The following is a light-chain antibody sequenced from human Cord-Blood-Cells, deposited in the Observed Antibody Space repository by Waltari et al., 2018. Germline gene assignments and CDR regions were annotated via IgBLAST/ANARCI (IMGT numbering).Light chain of an antibody. CDR2: GNN. V-gene: IGLV1-40*01. CDR1: SSTIRAGYD. J-gene: IGLJ1*01. CDR3: QSYDSSLSGYV. Sequence: QSVLTQPPSVSGAPGPRVTISSPGSSSTIRAGYDFHSYQQLPGPAPKRLIYGNNNRPSGVPDRFSGSKSGTSASLAITGLRAEDEADYYCQSYDSSLSGYVFGTGTKVTVL.